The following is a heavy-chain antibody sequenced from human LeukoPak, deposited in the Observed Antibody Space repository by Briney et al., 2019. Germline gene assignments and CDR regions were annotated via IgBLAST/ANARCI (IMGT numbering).Heavy chain of an antibody. CDR1: GFTFSDYY. V-gene: IGHV3-11*06. D-gene: IGHD3-10*01. CDR3: ARPTMVPRLYYFDY. J-gene: IGHJ4*02. Sequence: GGSLRLSCAASGFTFSDYYMSWIRQAPGKGLEWVSYISSSSSYTNYADSVKGRFTISRDNAKNSLYLQVNSLRAEDTAVYYCARPTMVPRLYYFDYWGQGTLVTVSS. CDR2: ISSSSSYT.